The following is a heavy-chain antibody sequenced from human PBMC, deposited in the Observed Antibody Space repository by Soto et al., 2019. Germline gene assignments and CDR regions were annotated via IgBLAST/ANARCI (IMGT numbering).Heavy chain of an antibody. J-gene: IGHJ5*02. CDR1: GFSLTTSGVG. D-gene: IGHD4-17*01. Sequence: QITLKESGPTLVKPTQTLTLTCTSSGFSLTTSGVGVGWIRQPPGKALEWLALTFWDDDRRNSPSRKSRRPLTKMTTKKRVVLTMTNMDTADTATYCCAHRTTTVTWWFDPWGQGTLVTVSS. CDR3: AHRTTTVTWWFDP. CDR2: TFWDDDR. V-gene: IGHV2-5*02.